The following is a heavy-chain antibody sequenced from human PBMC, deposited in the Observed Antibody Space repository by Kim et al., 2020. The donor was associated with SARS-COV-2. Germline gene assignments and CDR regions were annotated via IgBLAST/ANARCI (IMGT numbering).Heavy chain of an antibody. CDR2: IIPIFGTA. CDR3: AGAGEIVVVPAAPNWFDP. Sequence: SVKVSCKASGGTFSSYAISWVRQAPGQGLEWMGGIIPIFGTANYAQKFQGRVTITADESTSTAYMELSSLRSEDTAVYYCAGAGEIVVVPAAPNWFDPWGQGTLVTVSS. J-gene: IGHJ5*02. V-gene: IGHV1-69*13. D-gene: IGHD2-2*01. CDR1: GGTFSSYA.